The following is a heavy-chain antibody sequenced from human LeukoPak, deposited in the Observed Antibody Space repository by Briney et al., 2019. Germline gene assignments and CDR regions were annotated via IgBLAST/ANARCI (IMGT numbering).Heavy chain of an antibody. V-gene: IGHV3-23*01. CDR1: GFTFRGAA. CDR3: AKDIQLST. D-gene: IGHD5-24*01. J-gene: IGHJ3*01. Sequence: GSLRLSCAVSGFTFRGAAMTWVRQAPGKGLEWVSLISSSGNNAYYADSVKGRFTISRDNSKNTLSLQMNSLRVEDTTIYYCAKDIQLSTWGLGTRVTVSS. CDR2: ISSSGNNA.